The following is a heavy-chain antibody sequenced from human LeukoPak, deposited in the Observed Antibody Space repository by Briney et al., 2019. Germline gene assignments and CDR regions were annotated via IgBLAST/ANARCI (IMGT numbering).Heavy chain of an antibody. J-gene: IGHJ3*02. CDR3: ASNYYGSGSYCFDI. V-gene: IGHV3-53*05. CDR1: GFTVSSNY. CDR2: IYSGGST. Sequence: GGSLRLSCAASGFTVSSNYMSWVRQAPGKGLEWVSVIYSGGSTYYADSVKGRFTISRDNSKNTLYLQMNSLRAEDTAVYYCASNYYGSGSYCFDIWGQGTMVTVSS. D-gene: IGHD3-10*01.